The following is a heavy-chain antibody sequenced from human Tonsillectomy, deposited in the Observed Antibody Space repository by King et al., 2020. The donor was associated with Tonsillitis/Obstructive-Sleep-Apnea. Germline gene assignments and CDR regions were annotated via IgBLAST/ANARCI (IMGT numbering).Heavy chain of an antibody. Sequence: VQLQESGPGLVKPSETLSLTCSVSGGSVRSVHYFWTWIRQPPGKGLEWLGYVYDSGRTDYNPSLKSRLTLSMDVSKNLFSLKMTSMTAADTAIYYCARARRRDGYNGIDFWGQGTLVTVSS. J-gene: IGHJ4*02. CDR3: ARARRRDGYNGIDF. V-gene: IGHV4-61*03. CDR1: GGSVRSVHYF. CDR2: VYDSGRT. D-gene: IGHD5-24*01.